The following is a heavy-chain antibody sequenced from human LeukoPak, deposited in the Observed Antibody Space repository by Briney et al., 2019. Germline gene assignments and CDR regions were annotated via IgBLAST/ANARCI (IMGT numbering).Heavy chain of an antibody. D-gene: IGHD5-18*01. CDR1: GGSISSGGYS. J-gene: IGHJ4*02. V-gene: IGHV4-30-2*01. CDR2: IYHSGST. CDR3: ARYTAMVTDYFDY. Sequence: SQTLSLTCAVSGGSISSGGYSWSWIRQPPGKGLEWIGYIYHSGSTYYNPSLKSRVTISVDRSKNQFSLKLSSVTAADTAVYYCARYTAMVTDYFDYWGQGVLVTVSS.